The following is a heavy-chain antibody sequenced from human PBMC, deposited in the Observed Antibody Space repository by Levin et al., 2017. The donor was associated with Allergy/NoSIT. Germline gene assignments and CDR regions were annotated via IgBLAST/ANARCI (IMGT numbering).Heavy chain of an antibody. CDR1: GYTFTGYY. Sequence: GASVKVSCKASGYTFTGYYMHWVRQAPGQGLEWMGWINPNSGGTNYAQKFQGRVTMTRDTSISTAYMELSRLRSDDTAVYYCARGVGVVMNLSGWFDPWGQGTLVIVSS. CDR3: ARGVGVVMNLSGWFDP. CDR2: INPNSGGT. V-gene: IGHV1-2*02. D-gene: IGHD4-23*01. J-gene: IGHJ5*02.